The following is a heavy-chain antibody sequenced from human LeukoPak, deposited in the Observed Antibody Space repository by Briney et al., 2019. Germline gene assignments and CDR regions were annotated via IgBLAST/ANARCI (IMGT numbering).Heavy chain of an antibody. CDR3: AGHIWYSSAPRWYLDP. CDR1: GGSISNSDYL. Sequence: SETLSLTCTVSGGSISNSDYLWDWIRQPPGKGLEWIASINHSGSIYDNPSLKSRVTISVDTSKNQFSLKLSSVTAADTALYYRAGHIWYSSAPRWYLDPWGQGLLVTASS. V-gene: IGHV4-39*01. J-gene: IGHJ5*02. D-gene: IGHD6-19*01. CDR2: INHSGSI.